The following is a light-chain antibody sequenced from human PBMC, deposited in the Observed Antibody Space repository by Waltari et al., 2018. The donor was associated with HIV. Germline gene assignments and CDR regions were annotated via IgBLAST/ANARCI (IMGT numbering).Light chain of an antibody. CDR3: QSYDSSLSGSRV. CDR2: KNN. J-gene: IGLJ3*02. V-gene: IGLV1-40*01. Sequence: HSVLTQPPSVSGALGQSVTISCTGSRSTPGAGYHLPWYPHLPGTAPKLPIYKNNNRPSGVPDRFSGSKSGTSASLAITGLQAEDEADYHCQSYDSSLSGSRVFGGGTKLTVL. CDR1: RSTPGAGYH.